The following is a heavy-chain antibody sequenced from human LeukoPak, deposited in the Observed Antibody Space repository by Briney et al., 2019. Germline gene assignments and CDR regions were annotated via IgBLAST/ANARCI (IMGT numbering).Heavy chain of an antibody. CDR3: ARVSLLWFGEPNYFDY. CDR2: ISAHNGNT. D-gene: IGHD3-10*01. V-gene: IGHV1-18*01. J-gene: IGHJ4*02. CDR1: GYTFSSYG. Sequence: GASVKVSCKASGYTFSSYGISWVRQAHGQGLEWMGWISAHNGNTNYAQKLQGRVTMTTDTSTSTAYTELRSLRSDDTAVYYCARVSLLWFGEPNYFDYWGQGTLVTVSS.